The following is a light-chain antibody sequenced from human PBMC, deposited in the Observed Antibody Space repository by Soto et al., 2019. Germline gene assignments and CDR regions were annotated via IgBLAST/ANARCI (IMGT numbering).Light chain of an antibody. CDR3: QQRV. V-gene: IGKV3-11*01. CDR1: QSVSSY. J-gene: IGKJ3*01. Sequence: EIVLTQSPATLSLSPGETATLSCRASQSVSSYLAWYQQKPGQAPRLLIYDASNRSTGIPARFSGSGSGTAFTLTISSLEPEVFAVYYYQQRVFGPGTKVDIK. CDR2: DAS.